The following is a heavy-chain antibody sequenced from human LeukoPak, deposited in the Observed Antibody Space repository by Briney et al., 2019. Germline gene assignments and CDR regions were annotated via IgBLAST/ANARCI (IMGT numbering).Heavy chain of an antibody. D-gene: IGHD3-22*01. J-gene: IGHJ4*02. CDR3: AKGPKRDYYDSSVNRY. CDR2: ISGSGGST. CDR1: GFTFSSYA. V-gene: IGHV3-23*01. Sequence: GGSLRLSCAASGFTFSSYAMSWVRQAPGKGLEWVSAISGSGGSTYYADSVKGQFTISRDNSKNTLYLQMNSLRAEDTAVYYCAKGPKRDYYDSSVNRYWGQGTLVTVSS.